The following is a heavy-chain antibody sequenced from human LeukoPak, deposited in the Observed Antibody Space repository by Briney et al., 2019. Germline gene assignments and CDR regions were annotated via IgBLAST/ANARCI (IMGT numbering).Heavy chain of an antibody. Sequence: PGGSLGLSCAASGFTFSSYWMHWVRQAPGKGLVWVSRINSDGSSTSYADSVKGRFTISRDNAKNTLYLQMNSLRAEDTAVYYCAILRFLEWFDYWGQGTLVTVS. V-gene: IGHV3-74*01. CDR1: GFTFSSYW. CDR3: AILRFLEWFDY. J-gene: IGHJ4*02. CDR2: INSDGSST. D-gene: IGHD3-3*01.